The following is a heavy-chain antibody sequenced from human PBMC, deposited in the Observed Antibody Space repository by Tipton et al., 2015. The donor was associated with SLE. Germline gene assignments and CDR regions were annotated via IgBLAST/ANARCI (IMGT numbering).Heavy chain of an antibody. CDR1: GGSFSGYY. CDR3: AREGSGDTAFDI. CDR2: IIHSGST. Sequence: TLSLTCAVYGGSFSGYYWSWIRQPPGKGLEWIGEIIHSGSTTYNPSLKSRVTISVDTSKNQFSLKLSSVTAAATAVYYCAREGSGDTAFDIWGQGTMVTVSS. V-gene: IGHV4-34*12. J-gene: IGHJ3*02. D-gene: IGHD3-10*01.